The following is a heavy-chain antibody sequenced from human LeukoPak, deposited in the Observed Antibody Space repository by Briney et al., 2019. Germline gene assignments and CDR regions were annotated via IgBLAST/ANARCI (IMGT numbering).Heavy chain of an antibody. V-gene: IGHV3-30*03. CDR1: GFTFSSYG. D-gene: IGHD3-3*01. Sequence: GRSLRLSCAASGFTFSSYGMHWVRQAPGKGLEWVAVISYDGSNKYYADSVKGRFTISRDNSKNTLYLQMNSLRAEDTAVYYCARSDMYYDFWSGSPDYWGQGTLVTVSS. CDR3: ARSDMYYDFWSGSPDY. CDR2: ISYDGSNK. J-gene: IGHJ4*02.